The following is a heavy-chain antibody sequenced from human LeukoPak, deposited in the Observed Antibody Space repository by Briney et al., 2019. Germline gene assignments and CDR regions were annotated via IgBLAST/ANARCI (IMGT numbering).Heavy chain of an antibody. Sequence: GASVKVSCKASGYTFTSYDINWVRQATGQGLEWMGWMNPNSGNTGYAQKFQGRVTMTRNTSISTAYMELSSLRSEDTAVYYCARVDSSSRYNWFDPWGQGTLVTVSS. CDR2: MNPNSGNT. D-gene: IGHD6-13*01. CDR1: GYTFTSYD. CDR3: ARVDSSSRYNWFDP. V-gene: IGHV1-8*01. J-gene: IGHJ5*02.